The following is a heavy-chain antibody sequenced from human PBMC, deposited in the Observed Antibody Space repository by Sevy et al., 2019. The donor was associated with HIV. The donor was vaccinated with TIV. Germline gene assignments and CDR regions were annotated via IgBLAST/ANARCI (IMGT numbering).Heavy chain of an antibody. J-gene: IGHJ6*03. D-gene: IGHD5-12*01. V-gene: IGHV3-7*01. CDR3: ARWLLYYKYMDV. Sequence: GGSLRLSCAASGFTFSSYWMSWVRQAPGKGLEWGANMKGDGSDKYYVDSVKGRFTMARDNAKNSQYLQMNSVRAEDTAVYYCARWLLYYKYMDVWGKGTTVTVSS. CDR2: MKGDGSDK. CDR1: GFTFSSYW.